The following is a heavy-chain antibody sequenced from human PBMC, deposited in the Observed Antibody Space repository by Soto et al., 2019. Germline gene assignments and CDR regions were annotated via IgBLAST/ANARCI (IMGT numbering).Heavy chain of an antibody. D-gene: IGHD3-16*01. CDR2: VYNTGGT. Sequence: QVQLQQSGPGLVKPSETLSLTCTVSSGPTSSHNWGWIRQPPGRGLEWIGYVYNTGGTSYNPTLRTRVPTLADASTQYISLRPSPVSAADTVVYYSVRQGIGPLHGLVDVWGRGTTVSVSS. V-gene: IGHV4-59*08. J-gene: IGHJ6*02. CDR1: SGPTSSHN. CDR3: VRQGIGPLHGLVDV.